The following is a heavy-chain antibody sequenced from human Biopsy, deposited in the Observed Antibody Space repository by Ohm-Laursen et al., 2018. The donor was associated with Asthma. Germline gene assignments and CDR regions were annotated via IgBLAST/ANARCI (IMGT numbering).Heavy chain of an antibody. V-gene: IGHV3-23*01. J-gene: IGHJ3*01. CDR2: ISPDGRSA. Sequence: GSLRLSCAASGFTFGGYAMSWARQAPGKGLEWVSTISPDGRSAHGPDSFRGRFTISRDNSRDTLYLQMRSLRADDTAVYYCVKDTVEDRAGYYTFDVWGQGTKITVSS. CDR1: GFTFGGYA. CDR3: VKDTVEDRAGYYTFDV. D-gene: IGHD3-22*01.